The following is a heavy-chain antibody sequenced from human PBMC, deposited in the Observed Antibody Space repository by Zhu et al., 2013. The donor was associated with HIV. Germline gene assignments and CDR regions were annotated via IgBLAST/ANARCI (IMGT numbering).Heavy chain of an antibody. Sequence: QVQLVQSGAEVKKPGSSVKVSCKASGGTFSNYTITWVRQAPGQGPEWMGGIIPIFGSANYAQRFQGRVTITADESTRTAYMELSSLRSEDTAVYYCARVDRATIFGYYGMDVWGQGTTVTVSS. D-gene: IGHD3-3*01. CDR3: ARVDRATIFGYYGMDV. CDR1: GGTFSNYT. CDR2: IIPIFGSA. V-gene: IGHV1-69*01. J-gene: IGHJ6*02.